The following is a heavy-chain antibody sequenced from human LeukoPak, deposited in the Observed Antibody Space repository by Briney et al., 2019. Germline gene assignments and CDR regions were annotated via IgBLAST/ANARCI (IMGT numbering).Heavy chain of an antibody. CDR1: GFTFSSYA. Sequence: GGSLRLSCAASGFTFSSYAMSWVRQAPGKGLEWVSAISGSGGSTYYADSVKGRFTISRDNSKNTLYLQMNSLRAEDTAVYYCAKGPGRAVIAAVPRAGYYYYGMDVWGQGTTVTV. D-gene: IGHD6-13*01. CDR2: ISGSGGST. J-gene: IGHJ6*02. V-gene: IGHV3-23*01. CDR3: AKGPGRAVIAAVPRAGYYYYGMDV.